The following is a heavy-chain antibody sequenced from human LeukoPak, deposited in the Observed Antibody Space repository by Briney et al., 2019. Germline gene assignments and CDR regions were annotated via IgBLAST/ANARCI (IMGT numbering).Heavy chain of an antibody. CDR1: GGSISGYF. V-gene: IGHV4-59*12. D-gene: IGHD3-10*01. Sequence: PSETLSLTCTVSGGSISGYFWSWIRQPPGKGLEFIGYIYYTGSTNYNPSLKSRVTMSVDTSKNQFSLKLSSVTAADTAVYYCARDSGTTGEVKFDPWGQGTLVTVSS. CDR2: IYYTGST. CDR3: ARDSGTTGEVKFDP. J-gene: IGHJ5*02.